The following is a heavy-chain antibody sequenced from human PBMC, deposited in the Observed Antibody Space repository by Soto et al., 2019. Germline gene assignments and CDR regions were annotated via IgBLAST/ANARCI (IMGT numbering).Heavy chain of an antibody. Sequence: QITLKESGPTLVKPTQTLTLTCTFSGFSLPTDRVGVGWIRQPPGKALEWLAVIYWDDSKTYRPSLKSRLTIPKDTSKNQVALTMTDMDPVETATYYCAHAYGGRSLYWGQGTLVTVSS. CDR1: GFSLPTDRVG. CDR3: AHAYGGRSLY. CDR2: IYWDDSK. J-gene: IGHJ4*02. D-gene: IGHD1-26*01. V-gene: IGHV2-5*02.